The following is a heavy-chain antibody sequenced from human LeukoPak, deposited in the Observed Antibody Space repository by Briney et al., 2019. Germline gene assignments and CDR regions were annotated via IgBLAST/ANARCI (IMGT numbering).Heavy chain of an antibody. V-gene: IGHV4-59*08. CDR2: IYYSGST. D-gene: IGHD2-21*01. CDR3: ATIPGED. J-gene: IGHJ4*02. CDR1: GGSISSYY. Sequence: SETLSLTCTVSGGSISSYYWSWIRQPPGKGLEGIGYIYYSGSTNYNPSLKSRVTISVDTSKNQLSLKLSSVTAADTAVYYCATIPGEDWGQGTLVTVSS.